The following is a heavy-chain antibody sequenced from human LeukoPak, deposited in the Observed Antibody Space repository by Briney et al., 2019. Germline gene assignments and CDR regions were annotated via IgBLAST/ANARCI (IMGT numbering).Heavy chain of an antibody. J-gene: IGHJ4*02. D-gene: IGHD3-3*01. Sequence: GASVKVSCKASGYTFTSYDINWVRQATGQGLEWMGWMNPNSGNTGYAQNFQRRVTMTRNTSISTAYMELSSLRSEDTAVYYCARGLYDFWSGYPSDYWGQGTLVTVSS. CDR1: GYTFTSYD. CDR2: MNPNSGNT. V-gene: IGHV1-8*01. CDR3: ARGLYDFWSGYPSDY.